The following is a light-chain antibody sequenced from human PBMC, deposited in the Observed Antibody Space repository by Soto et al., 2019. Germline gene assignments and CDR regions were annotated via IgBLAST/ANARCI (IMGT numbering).Light chain of an antibody. J-gene: IGKJ2*01. Sequence: DIQMTQSPSSLSASVGDRVTITCQASQDITNYLNWYQQKPGKAPQLLIYDASNLETGVPSRFSGSGSGTDFTFTISSLQPEDIATYYCQQVYSFPHTFGQGTKLEV. CDR3: QQVYSFPHT. CDR2: DAS. V-gene: IGKV1-33*01. CDR1: QDITNY.